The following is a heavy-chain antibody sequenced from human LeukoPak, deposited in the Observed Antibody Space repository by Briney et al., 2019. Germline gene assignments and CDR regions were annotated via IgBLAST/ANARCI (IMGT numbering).Heavy chain of an antibody. V-gene: IGHV1-18*04. J-gene: IGHJ3*02. Sequence: ASVKVSCKASGYTFTGYYMHWVRQAPGQGLEWMGWISAYNGNTNYAQKLQGRVTMTTDTSTSTAYMELRSLRSDDTAVYYCARDTDYYDSSGYPHDAFDIWGQGTMVTVSS. D-gene: IGHD3-22*01. CDR2: ISAYNGNT. CDR3: ARDTDYYDSSGYPHDAFDI. CDR1: GYTFTGYY.